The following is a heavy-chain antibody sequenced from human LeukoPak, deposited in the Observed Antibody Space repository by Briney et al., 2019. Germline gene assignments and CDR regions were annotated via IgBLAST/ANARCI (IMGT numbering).Heavy chain of an antibody. V-gene: IGHV4-34*01. CDR1: GGSFSGYY. Sequence: SETLSLTCAVYGGSFSGYYWSWIRQPPGKGLEWIGEINHSGSTNYNPSLNSRVTISVDTSKNQFSLKLSSVTAADTAVYYCARSMITFGGVRYWGQGTLVTVSS. CDR2: INHSGST. J-gene: IGHJ4*02. CDR3: ARSMITFGGVRY. D-gene: IGHD3-16*01.